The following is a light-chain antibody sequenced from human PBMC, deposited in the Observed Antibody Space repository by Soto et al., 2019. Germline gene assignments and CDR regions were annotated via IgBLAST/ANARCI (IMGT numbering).Light chain of an antibody. CDR1: DNDVGGYNF. V-gene: IGLV2-11*01. Sequence: QSVLTQPRSVSGSPGQSVTISCSGTDNDVGGYNFVSWYQQHPGKAPKLMIYDVSKRPSGVPGRFSGSKSGNTASLTISGLQAEDEADYYCCSFAGSFNFVFGTGTKVAGL. J-gene: IGLJ1*01. CDR2: DVS. CDR3: CSFAGSFNFV.